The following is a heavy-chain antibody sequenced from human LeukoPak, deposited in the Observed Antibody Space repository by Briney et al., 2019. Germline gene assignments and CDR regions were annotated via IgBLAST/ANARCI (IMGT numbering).Heavy chain of an antibody. CDR1: GFSFSRHE. J-gene: IGHJ4*02. CDR2: IETSGSTT. CDR3: ARARLGCGGDCLDF. D-gene: IGHD2-21*01. Sequence: GGSLTLSCAPSGFSFSRHEWNWARQAPGEGREWISYIETSGSTTFYADSVKGRFITPRNNSSNSLFLQMSRLRAEDAALYYCARARLGCGGDCLDFWGQGTRVTVSS. V-gene: IGHV3-48*03.